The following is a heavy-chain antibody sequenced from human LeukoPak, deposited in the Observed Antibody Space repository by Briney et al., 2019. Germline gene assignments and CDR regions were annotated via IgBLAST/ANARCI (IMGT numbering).Heavy chain of an antibody. Sequence: GGSLRLSCAASGFTFSSYSMNWVRQAPGKGLEWVSYISGGSSTIYYSDSVKGRFTISRDNAKNSLYLQMNSLRDEDTAVYYCARRYCSSTDCLFDYWGQGTLVTVSS. J-gene: IGHJ4*02. CDR1: GFTFSSYS. D-gene: IGHD2-2*01. V-gene: IGHV3-48*02. CDR3: ARRYCSSTDCLFDY. CDR2: ISGGSSTI.